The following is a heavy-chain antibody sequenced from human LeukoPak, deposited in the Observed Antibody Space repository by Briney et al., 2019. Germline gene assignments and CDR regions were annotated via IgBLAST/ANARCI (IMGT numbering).Heavy chain of an antibody. D-gene: IGHD3-16*01. V-gene: IGHV3-23*01. Sequence: GGSLRLSCAASGFTFSSHAMTWVRQAPGKGLQWVSSISINADDTHYADFVKGRFTISRDNSKKTLFLQMNSLRVDDTAIYYCAKEIRPNDHWGQGTLVIVSS. CDR2: ISINADDT. J-gene: IGHJ4*02. CDR3: AKEIRPNDH. CDR1: GFTFSSHA.